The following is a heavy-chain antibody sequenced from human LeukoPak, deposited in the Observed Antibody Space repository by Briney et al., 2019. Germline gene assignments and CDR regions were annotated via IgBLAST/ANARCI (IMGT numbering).Heavy chain of an antibody. CDR1: GDSISSYY. Sequence: SETLSLTCTVSGDSISSYYWSWIRQPPGKGLEWIGYIYYSGSTNYNPSLKSRVTISVDTSKNQFSLKLSSVTAADTAVYYCASSLTTVPTFDYWGQGTLVTVSS. V-gene: IGHV4-59*01. CDR2: IYYSGST. D-gene: IGHD4-17*01. J-gene: IGHJ4*02. CDR3: ASSLTTVPTFDY.